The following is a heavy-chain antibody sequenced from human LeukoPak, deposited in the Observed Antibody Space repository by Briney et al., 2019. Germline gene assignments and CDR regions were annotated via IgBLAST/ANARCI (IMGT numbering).Heavy chain of an antibody. J-gene: IGHJ4*02. CDR3: ARVRYTSGLYYFES. Sequence: ASVKVSCKASGYTFISSGMSWVRQAPGQGLEWMGWVNSNTGNPTYAQGFTGRFVFSWDTSVSMAYLQISSLKAEDTAVYYCARVRYTSGLYYFESWGQGTLVTVSS. CDR1: GYTFISSG. V-gene: IGHV7-4-1*04. D-gene: IGHD6-19*01. CDR2: VNSNTGNP.